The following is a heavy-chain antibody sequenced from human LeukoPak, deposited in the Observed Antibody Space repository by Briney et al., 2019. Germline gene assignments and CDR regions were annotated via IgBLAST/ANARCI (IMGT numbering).Heavy chain of an antibody. J-gene: IGHJ4*02. CDR3: AKGLRIAVAGTVVDY. CDR2: ISGSGGST. V-gene: IGHV3-23*01. D-gene: IGHD6-19*01. Sequence: GGSLRLSCAAAGFTFSSDAMSWVRQAPGKGLEWVSAISGSGGSTYYADSVKGRFTISRDNSKNTLYLQMNSLRAEDTAVYYCAKGLRIAVAGTVVDYWGQGTLVTVSS. CDR1: GFTFSSDA.